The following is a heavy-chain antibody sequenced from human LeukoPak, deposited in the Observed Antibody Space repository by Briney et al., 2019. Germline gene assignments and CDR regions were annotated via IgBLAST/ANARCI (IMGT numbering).Heavy chain of an antibody. J-gene: IGHJ4*02. V-gene: IGHV1-2*02. CDR3: ARLGPAQWLNYYFDY. Sequence: ASVKVSCKASGYTFTGYYMHWVRQAPGQGLEWMGWINPNSGGTNYAQKFQGRVTMTRDTSISTAYMGLRSLRSDDTAVYYCARLGPAQWLNYYFDYWGQGTLVTVSS. D-gene: IGHD6-19*01. CDR2: INPNSGGT. CDR1: GYTFTGYY.